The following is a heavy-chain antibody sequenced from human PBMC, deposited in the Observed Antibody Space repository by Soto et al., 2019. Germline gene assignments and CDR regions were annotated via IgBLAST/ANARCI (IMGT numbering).Heavy chain of an antibody. J-gene: IGHJ4*02. CDR2: ISYNGSNK. Sequence: QVQLVESGGGVVQPGRSLRLSCAASGFTFSSYGMHWVRQAPGKGLEWVAVISYNGSNKYYADSVKGRFTISRDNSKNTLYLKMNSLRAEDMAVYYCENATPLVYYDYVWGSYRYFDFWGQGTLVTVSS. CDR1: GFTFSSYG. V-gene: IGHV3-30*18. D-gene: IGHD3-16*02. CDR3: ENATPLVYYDYVWGSYRYFDF.